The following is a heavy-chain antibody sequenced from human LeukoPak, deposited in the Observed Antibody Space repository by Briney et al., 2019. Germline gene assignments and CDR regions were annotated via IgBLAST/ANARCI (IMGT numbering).Heavy chain of an antibody. V-gene: IGHV3-7*03. J-gene: IGHJ4*02. CDR2: IKEDGSEK. D-gene: IGHD2-2*01. CDR1: GFTFHTYW. CDR3: AKAGIVVVPAAKLKSYYFDY. Sequence: GGSLRLSCTASGFTFHTYWMSWVRQAPGKGLEWVANIKEDGSEKYCVDSVKGRFTISRDNAKTSLYLQMNSLRAEDTAVYYCAKAGIVVVPAAKLKSYYFDYWGQGTLVTVSS.